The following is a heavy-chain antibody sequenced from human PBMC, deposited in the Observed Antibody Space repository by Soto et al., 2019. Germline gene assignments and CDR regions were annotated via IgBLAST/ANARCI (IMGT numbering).Heavy chain of an antibody. V-gene: IGHV4-39*07. CDR2: INHSGST. CDR1: GGSISSSSYY. CDR3: ARASGAARIRRNWFDP. D-gene: IGHD6-6*01. Sequence: SETLSLTCTVSGGSISSSSYYWGWIRQPPGKGLEWIGSINHSGSTYYNPSLKSRVTISVDTSKNQFSLKLSSVTAADTAVYYCARASGAARIRRNWFDPWGQGTLVTVSS. J-gene: IGHJ5*02.